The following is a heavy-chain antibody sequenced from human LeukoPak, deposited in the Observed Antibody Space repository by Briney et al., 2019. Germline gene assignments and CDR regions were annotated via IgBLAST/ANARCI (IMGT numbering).Heavy chain of an antibody. J-gene: IGHJ4*02. CDR3: ARHSRDGYNSPYYLDY. CDR2: IYYSGST. V-gene: IGHV4-59*08. D-gene: IGHD5-24*01. Sequence: SETLSLTCTVSGGSISSYYWSWIRQPPGKGLEYIGYIYYSGSTSYNPSLKSRVTISVDTSKNQFSLKLSSVTAADTAVYYCARHSRDGYNSPYYLDYWGQGTLVTVSS. CDR1: GGSISSYY.